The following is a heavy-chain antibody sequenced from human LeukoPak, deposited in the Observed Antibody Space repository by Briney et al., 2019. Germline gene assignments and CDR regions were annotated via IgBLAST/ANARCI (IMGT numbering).Heavy chain of an antibody. Sequence: GGSLRLSCSASGFTFSSYARGWVRQAPGKGLEWVSAISGSGGSTYYADSVKGRFTISRDNSKNTLYLQMNSLRGEDTAVYYCAKVIVVVPAAIGSRPDAFDIWGQGTMVTVSS. CDR3: AKVIVVVPAAIGSRPDAFDI. D-gene: IGHD2-2*01. CDR2: ISGSGGST. CDR1: GFTFSSYA. J-gene: IGHJ3*02. V-gene: IGHV3-23*01.